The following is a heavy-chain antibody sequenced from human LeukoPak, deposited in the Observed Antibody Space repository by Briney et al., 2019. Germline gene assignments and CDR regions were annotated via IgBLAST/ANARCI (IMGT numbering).Heavy chain of an antibody. J-gene: IGHJ4*02. CDR2: ISWDSGSI. V-gene: IGHV3-9*01. Sequence: GGSLRLSCAASGFTFDDYAMHWVRHAPGKGLEWVSGISWDSGSIGYADSVKGRFTISRDNAKNSLYLQMNSLRAEDTALYYCAKDPYSSGSGTLYFDYWGQGTLVTVSS. D-gene: IGHD6-19*01. CDR3: AKDPYSSGSGTLYFDY. CDR1: GFTFDDYA.